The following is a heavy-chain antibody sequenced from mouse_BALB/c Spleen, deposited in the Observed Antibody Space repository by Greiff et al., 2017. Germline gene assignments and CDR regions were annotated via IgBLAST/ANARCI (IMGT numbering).Heavy chain of an antibody. CDR3: ARNYDYDEGAMDY. Sequence: DLVKPGASVKLSCKASGYTFTSYWINWIKQRPGQGLEWIGRIAPGSGSTYYNETFKGKATLTVDTSSSTAYIQLSSLSSEDSAVYFCARNYDYDEGAMDYWGQGTSVTVSS. J-gene: IGHJ4*01. D-gene: IGHD2-4*01. CDR2: IAPGSGST. CDR1: GYTFTSYW. V-gene: IGHV1S41*01.